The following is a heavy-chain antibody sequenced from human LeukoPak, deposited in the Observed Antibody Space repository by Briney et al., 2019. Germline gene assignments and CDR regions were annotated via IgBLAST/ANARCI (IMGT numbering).Heavy chain of an antibody. CDR1: GFTLSNYD. D-gene: IGHD2-2*01. CDR3: ARADCSSSTCYLRRSWFDP. Sequence: PRGSLRLSSAAAGFTLSNYDMNWDSQAPGKGMEWDSSISTSSRYIYYKDSVRGRFTISRDDAKNSLYLEMNSLRAEDTAVYYCARADCSSSTCYLRRSWFDPWGQGTLVTVSS. J-gene: IGHJ5*02. V-gene: IGHV3-21*01. CDR2: ISTSSRYI.